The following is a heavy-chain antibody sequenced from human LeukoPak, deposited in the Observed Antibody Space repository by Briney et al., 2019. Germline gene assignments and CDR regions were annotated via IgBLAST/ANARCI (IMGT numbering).Heavy chain of an antibody. V-gene: IGHV1-18*01. J-gene: IGHJ4*02. CDR2: ISAYNGNT. Sequence: GASVKVSCKSSGYTFTSYGISWVRQARGQGLEGMGWISAYNGNTNYAEKLQGRVTMTTDTSTSTAYMELRSLRSDDTAVYYSARGFPRWDPSSFDYWGQGTLVTVSS. D-gene: IGHD4-23*01. CDR1: GYTFTSYG. CDR3: ARGFPRWDPSSFDY.